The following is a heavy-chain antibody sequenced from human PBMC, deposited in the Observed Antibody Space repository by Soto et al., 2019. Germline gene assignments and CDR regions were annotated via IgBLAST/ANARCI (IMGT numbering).Heavy chain of an antibody. CDR3: AKGGRRVLIPMDV. CDR1: GFTFSNYA. Sequence: QLLESGGGLVQTGGSLRLYCTASGFTFSNYAMSWVRQAPGKGLEWVSGIRSSGESTYYADSVKGRLTISRDNSKNMLYLLINSLRAEDTAVYYCAKGGRRVLIPMDVWGQGTTVTVSS. CDR2: IRSSGEST. D-gene: IGHD2-8*01. V-gene: IGHV3-23*01. J-gene: IGHJ6*02.